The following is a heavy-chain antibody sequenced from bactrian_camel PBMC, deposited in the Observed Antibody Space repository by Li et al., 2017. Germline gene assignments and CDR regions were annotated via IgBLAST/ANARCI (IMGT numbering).Heavy chain of an antibody. CDR3: AAENLCTAVSGIEIYEYNY. V-gene: IGHV3S10*01. Sequence: VQLVESGGGLVQPGGSLRLSCAASGVTFSNYAMSWVRQAPGKGLEWVSGINSAGTTYYADSVKGRFTISQDKARNTLYLQMNSLEPEDTAMYYCAAENLCTAVSGIEIYEYNYVGQGTQVTVS. CDR2: INSAGTT. CDR1: GVTFSNYA. J-gene: IGHJ4*01. D-gene: IGHD6*01.